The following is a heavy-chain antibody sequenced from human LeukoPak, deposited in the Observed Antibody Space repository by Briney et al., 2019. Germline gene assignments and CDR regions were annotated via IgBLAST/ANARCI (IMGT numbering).Heavy chain of an antibody. CDR3: AGGRLGSSAWLSIDY. CDR2: MSGGRSYI. J-gene: IGHJ4*02. D-gene: IGHD6-19*01. Sequence: GGALRLFCGASGFTFSIYWMHWGRHAPGEGGGWGSSMSGGRSYIYYANSVKRRFTISRDNAKNSLYLQMNSLRREDTAVYYCAGGRLGSSAWLSIDYWGQGALVTVSS. V-gene: IGHV3-21*01. CDR1: GFTFSIYW.